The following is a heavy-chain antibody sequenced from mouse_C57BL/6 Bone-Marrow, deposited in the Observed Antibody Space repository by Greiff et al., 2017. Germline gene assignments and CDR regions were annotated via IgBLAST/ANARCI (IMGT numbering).Heavy chain of an antibody. Sequence: EVKLVESEGGLVQPGSSMKLSCTASGFPFRDYYMAWVRQVPEKGLEWVANINYDGSSTYYLDSLKSRFLISRDNAKNILYLQMSSLKSENTATYYCARDNDEAMDYWGQGTSVTVSS. J-gene: IGHJ4*01. D-gene: IGHD2-3*01. V-gene: IGHV5-16*01. CDR2: INYDGSST. CDR3: ARDNDEAMDY. CDR1: GFPFRDYY.